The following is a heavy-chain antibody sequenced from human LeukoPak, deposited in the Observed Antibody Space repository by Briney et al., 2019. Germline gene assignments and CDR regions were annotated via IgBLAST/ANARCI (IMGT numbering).Heavy chain of an antibody. D-gene: IGHD2-2*01. Sequence: PGGSLRLSCAASGFTFRAYYLSWIRQAPGKGLEWVSYISIRGSTFYYADSVKGRFTISRDNAKNSLYLQMNSLRAEDTAVYYCARDWEDIVVVPAAIAGVNWFDPWGQGTLVTVSS. CDR3: ARDWEDIVVVPAAIAGVNWFDP. V-gene: IGHV3-11*04. J-gene: IGHJ5*02. CDR1: GFTFRAYY. CDR2: ISIRGSTF.